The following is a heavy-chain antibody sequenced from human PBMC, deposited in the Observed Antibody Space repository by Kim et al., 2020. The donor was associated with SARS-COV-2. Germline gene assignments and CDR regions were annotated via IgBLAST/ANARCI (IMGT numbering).Heavy chain of an antibody. D-gene: IGHD3-10*01. CDR1: GGSISSYY. V-gene: IGHV4-59*01. CDR3: ARSTGSYCHRPLDY. Sequence: SETLSLTCTVSGGSISSYYWSWIRQPPGKGLEWIGYIYYSGSTNYNPSLKSRVTISVDTSKNQFSLKLSSVTAADTAVYYCARSTGSYCHRPLDYWGQGTLVTVSS. CDR2: IYYSGST. J-gene: IGHJ4*02.